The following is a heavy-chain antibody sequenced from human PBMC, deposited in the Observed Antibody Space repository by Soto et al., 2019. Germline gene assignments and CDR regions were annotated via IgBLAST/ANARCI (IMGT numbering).Heavy chain of an antibody. V-gene: IGHV4-59*12. J-gene: IGHJ5*02. CDR2: ISDRGTT. CDR3: ARDRWTSRANWFDP. CDR1: GGSIDSYY. Sequence: PSETLSLTCTIFGGSIDSYYWSWIRQAPGKGLEWIGHISDRGTTTYNPSLGSRATISVDTSRNLFSLKLSSVTVADTAVYFCARDRWTSRANWFDPWGPGTLVTVSS. D-gene: IGHD3-16*02.